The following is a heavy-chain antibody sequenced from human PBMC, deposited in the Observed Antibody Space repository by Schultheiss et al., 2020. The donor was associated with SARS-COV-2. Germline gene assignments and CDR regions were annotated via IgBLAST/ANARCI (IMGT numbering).Heavy chain of an antibody. J-gene: IGHJ5*02. Sequence: GGSLRLSCAASGFTFSSYWMHWVRQAPGKGLVWVSRINSDGSSTNYADFLKGRFTISRDNARDSLYLQMNSLRAEDTAVYYCARGRPKIEMDGFGWFDPWGQGTLVTVSS. V-gene: IGHV3-74*01. CDR2: INSDGSST. CDR3: ARGRPKIEMDGFGWFDP. CDR1: GFTFSSYW. D-gene: IGHD5-24*01.